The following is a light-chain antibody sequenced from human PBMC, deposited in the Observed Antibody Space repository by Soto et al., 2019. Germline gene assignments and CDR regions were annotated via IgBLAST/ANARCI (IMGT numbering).Light chain of an antibody. CDR2: GAS. J-gene: IGKJ1*01. Sequence: EIVLTQSPATLSLSPGERATLSCRASQSVSSYLAWYQQKPGQAPRLLIYGASSRATGIPDRFSGSGSGTDFTLTITRLEPEDSAMYYCQQYGSSGGITFGHGTKVDIK. CDR3: QQYGSSGGIT. V-gene: IGKV3-20*01. CDR1: QSVSSY.